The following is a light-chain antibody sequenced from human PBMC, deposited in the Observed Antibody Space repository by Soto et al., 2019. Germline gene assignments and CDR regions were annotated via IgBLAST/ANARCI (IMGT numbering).Light chain of an antibody. V-gene: IGLV1-44*01. Sequence: QAVVTQPPSASGTPGQRVTISCSGSNSNIGRNTVNWYQQFPGAAPNLLIHSDNQRPSGVPDRFSGSSSGTSASLAISGLQSEDEADYYCAAWDESPNVPVFGGGTKLTVL. CDR3: AAWDESPNVPV. J-gene: IGLJ3*02. CDR1: NSNIGRNT. CDR2: SDN.